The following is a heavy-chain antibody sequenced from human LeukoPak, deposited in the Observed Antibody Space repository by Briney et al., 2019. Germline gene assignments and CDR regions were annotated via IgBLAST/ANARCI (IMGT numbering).Heavy chain of an antibody. CDR2: ISAYNGNT. V-gene: IGHV1-18*01. CDR1: GYTFTSYG. D-gene: IGHD3-9*01. CDR3: ARADYDILTGSRQIDY. Sequence: GASVKVSCKASGYTFTSYGISWVRQAPGQGLEWMGWISAYNGNTNYAQKLQGRVTMTTDTSTSTAYMELRSLRSDDTAVYYCARADYDILTGSRQIDYWGQGTLVTVSS. J-gene: IGHJ4*02.